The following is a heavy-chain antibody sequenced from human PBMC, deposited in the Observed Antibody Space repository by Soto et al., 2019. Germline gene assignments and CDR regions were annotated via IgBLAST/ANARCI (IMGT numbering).Heavy chain of an antibody. D-gene: IGHD2-15*01. Sequence: GGSLRLSCAASGFTFSSYSMNWVRQAPGKGLEWVSYISSSSSTIYYADSVKGRFTISRDNAKNSLYLQMNSLRAEDTAVYYCAREVVVVAATLDAFDIWGQGTMVTVSS. CDR2: ISSSSSTI. CDR1: GFTFSSYS. J-gene: IGHJ3*02. V-gene: IGHV3-48*01. CDR3: AREVVVVAATLDAFDI.